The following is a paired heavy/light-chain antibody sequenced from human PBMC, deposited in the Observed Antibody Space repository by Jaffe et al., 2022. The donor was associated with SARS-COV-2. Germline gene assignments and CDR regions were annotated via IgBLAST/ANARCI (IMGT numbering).Heavy chain of an antibody. Sequence: VQLVESGGGLVQPGGSLRLSCAASGFTFSSSGMSWVRQAPGRGLEWVATTKQDGSEKWYVGSVKGRFLISRDNAKNSLYLQMNSLRAEDTAMYYCARDRGGSSDCWGQGTLVTVSS. CDR2: TKQDGSEK. D-gene: IGHD1-26*01. J-gene: IGHJ4*02. V-gene: IGHV3-7*01. CDR1: GFTFSSSG. CDR3: ARDRGGSSDC.
Light chain of an antibody. V-gene: IGKV1-5*03. Sequence: DIQMTQSPSTLSASVGDRVTITCRASESISSWLAWYQQKPGRAPKLLIYRASTLDSGVPSRFSGSASATEFTLTISSLQPDDFATYYCQQYSSYPRTFGQGTKVEIK. CDR2: RAS. CDR3: QQYSSYPRT. CDR1: ESISSW. J-gene: IGKJ1*01.